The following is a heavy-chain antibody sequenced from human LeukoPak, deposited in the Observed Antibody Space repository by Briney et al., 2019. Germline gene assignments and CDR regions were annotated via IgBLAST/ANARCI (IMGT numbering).Heavy chain of an antibody. CDR1: GFTLSGYS. CDR3: ARGLWRFDH. J-gene: IGHJ4*02. Sequence: GGSLILCCAASGFTLSGYSMHWVCQAPGKGLEWVSYISSSSGTIYYADSVKGRFTISRDNAKNSLYLQMNSLRDEDTAVYYCARGLWRFDHWGEGTVHTVSS. D-gene: IGHD3-10*01. CDR2: ISSSSGTI. V-gene: IGHV3-48*02.